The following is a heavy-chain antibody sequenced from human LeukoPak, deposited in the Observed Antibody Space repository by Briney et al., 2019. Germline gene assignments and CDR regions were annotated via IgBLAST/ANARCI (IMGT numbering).Heavy chain of an antibody. Sequence: SETLSLTCTVSGGSVSDYYWSWIRQPAGKGLEWIGRIYTSGSTNYNPSLKSRVTISVDTSKNQFSLKLSSVTAADTAVYYCARARVGATRVFDYWGQGTLVTVSS. J-gene: IGHJ4*02. CDR1: GGSVSDYY. D-gene: IGHD1-26*01. CDR3: ARARVGATRVFDY. V-gene: IGHV4-4*07. CDR2: IYTSGST.